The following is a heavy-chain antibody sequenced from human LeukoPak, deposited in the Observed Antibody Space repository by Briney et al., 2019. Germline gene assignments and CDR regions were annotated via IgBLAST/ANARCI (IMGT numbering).Heavy chain of an antibody. D-gene: IGHD3-16*01. CDR2: IYSGGNT. Sequence: GGSLRLSCAASGFAFSDYYMSWVRQAPGKGLEWVSVIYSGGNTYYADSVKGRFTISRDNSKNTLYLQMNSLRVEDTAVYYCARDKLGVDYWGQGTLVTVSS. CDR1: GFAFSDYY. CDR3: ARDKLGVDY. J-gene: IGHJ4*02. V-gene: IGHV3-66*01.